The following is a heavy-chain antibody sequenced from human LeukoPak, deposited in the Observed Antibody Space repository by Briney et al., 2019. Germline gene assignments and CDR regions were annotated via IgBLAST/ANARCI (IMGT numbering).Heavy chain of an antibody. CDR2: INSDGSST. Sequence: GGSLRLSCAASGFTFSSYWMHWVRQAPGKGLVWVSRINSDGSSTSYADSVKGRFTISRDNAKNTLYLQMNSLRAKDTAVYYCARDGPYGSRGEYGVDVWGQGTTVTVSS. J-gene: IGHJ6*02. CDR3: ARDGPYGSRGEYGVDV. V-gene: IGHV3-74*01. D-gene: IGHD6-13*01. CDR1: GFTFSSYW.